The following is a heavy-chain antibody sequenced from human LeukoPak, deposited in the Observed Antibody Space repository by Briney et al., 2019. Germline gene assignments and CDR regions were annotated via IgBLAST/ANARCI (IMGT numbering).Heavy chain of an antibody. CDR3: ARGGISIFGVVIYMDV. D-gene: IGHD3-3*01. Sequence: GGSLRLSCAASGFTFGTYEMNWVRQAPGKGLEWVSGINWNGGSTGYADSVKGRFTISRDNAKNSLSLQMNSLRVEDTALYYCARGGISIFGVVIYMDVWGKGTTVTVSS. J-gene: IGHJ6*03. V-gene: IGHV3-20*04. CDR2: INWNGGST. CDR1: GFTFGTYE.